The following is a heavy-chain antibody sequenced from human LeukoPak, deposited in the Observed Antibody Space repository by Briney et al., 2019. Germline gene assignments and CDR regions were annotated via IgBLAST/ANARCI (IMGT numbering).Heavy chain of an antibody. J-gene: IGHJ4*02. V-gene: IGHV1-69*06. Sequence: SVRVSCKASGGTFSSYAISWVRQAPGQGLEWMGGIIPIFGTANYAQKFQGRVTITADKSTSTAYMELSSLRSEDTAVYYCARDARRGYSGYDLDYWGQGTLVTVSS. CDR1: GGTFSSYA. CDR3: ARDARRGYSGYDLDY. D-gene: IGHD5-12*01. CDR2: IIPIFGTA.